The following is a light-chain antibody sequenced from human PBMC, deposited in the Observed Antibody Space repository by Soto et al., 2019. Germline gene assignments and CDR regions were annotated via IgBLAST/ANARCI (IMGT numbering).Light chain of an antibody. CDR1: QSVSSY. CDR3: QQYNNWPRT. V-gene: IGKV3-11*01. J-gene: IGKJ1*01. Sequence: EIVMTQSPATLSLSPGERATISCRASQSVSSYLAWYQQKPGQAPRLLIYDASNRATGIPARFSGSGSGTDFTLTISSLEPEDFAVYYCQQYNNWPRTFGQGTKVDIK. CDR2: DAS.